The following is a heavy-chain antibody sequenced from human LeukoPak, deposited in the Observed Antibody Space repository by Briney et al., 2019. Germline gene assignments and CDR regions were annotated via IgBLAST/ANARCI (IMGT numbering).Heavy chain of an antibody. CDR3: ASPWEWKN. Sequence: SETLSLTCTVSGDPISSYYWSWIRQPPGKGLEWIGEINHSGSTNYNPSLKSRVTISVDTSKNQFSLKLSSVTAADTAVYYCASPWEWKNWGQGTLVTVSS. D-gene: IGHD1-26*01. CDR2: INHSGST. CDR1: GDPISSYY. V-gene: IGHV4-34*01. J-gene: IGHJ4*02.